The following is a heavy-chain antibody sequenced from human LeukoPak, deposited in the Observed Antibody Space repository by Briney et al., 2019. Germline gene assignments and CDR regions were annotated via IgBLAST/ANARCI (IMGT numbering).Heavy chain of an antibody. CDR1: GGSFSGYY. D-gene: IGHD3-16*02. Sequence: PSETLSLTCAVYGGSFSGYYWSWIRQPPGKGLEWIGEINHSGSTNYNPSLKSRVTISVDTSKNQFSLKLSSVTAADTAVYYCARAHYDYVWGSYPVDYWGQGTLVTVSS. V-gene: IGHV4-34*01. CDR3: ARAHYDYVWGSYPVDY. J-gene: IGHJ4*02. CDR2: INHSGST.